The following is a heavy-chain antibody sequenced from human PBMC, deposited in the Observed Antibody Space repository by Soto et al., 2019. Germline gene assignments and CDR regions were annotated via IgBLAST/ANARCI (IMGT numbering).Heavy chain of an antibody. V-gene: IGHV1-46*03. Sequence: QVQLVQSGAEVKKPGASVKVSCKASGYTFTSYYMHWVRQAPGQGLEWMGIINPSGGSTSYAQKFQGRVTMTMDTSTRTVYMELSSLRSEDTAVYYCAGRGIAVAGYDAFDIWGQGTMVTVSS. J-gene: IGHJ3*02. CDR3: AGRGIAVAGYDAFDI. D-gene: IGHD6-19*01. CDR2: INPSGGST. CDR1: GYTFTSYY.